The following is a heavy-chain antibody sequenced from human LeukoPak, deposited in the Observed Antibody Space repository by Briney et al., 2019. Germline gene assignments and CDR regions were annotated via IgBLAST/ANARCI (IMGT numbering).Heavy chain of an antibody. CDR3: ARGRSADS. CDR2: ISQDGGDK. D-gene: IGHD3-3*01. CDR1: GFTFSSFW. Sequence: GGSLRLSCAASGFTFSSFWMSWVRQAPGKGLEWVASISQDGGDKYYVDSVKGRFTISRDNAKNSLFLQMNSLRAEDTAVYYCARGRSADSWGQGTLVTVSS. J-gene: IGHJ4*02. V-gene: IGHV3-7*01.